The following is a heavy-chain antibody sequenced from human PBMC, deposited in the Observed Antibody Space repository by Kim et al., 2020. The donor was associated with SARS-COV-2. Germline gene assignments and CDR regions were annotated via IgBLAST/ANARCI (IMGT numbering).Heavy chain of an antibody. J-gene: IGHJ4*01. Sequence: SETLSLTCTVSSDSIRSNYWIWIRQPPGKGLEWIGYIYHSGSTNYNPSLTSRVTISVDTTKKQFPLKLSSVTAADTAAYFCSRTRKNGYDISVYLYYWG. CDR3: SRTRKNGYDISVYLYY. CDR1: SDSIRSNY. D-gene: IGHD3-22*01. CDR2: IYHSGST. V-gene: IGHV4-59*01.